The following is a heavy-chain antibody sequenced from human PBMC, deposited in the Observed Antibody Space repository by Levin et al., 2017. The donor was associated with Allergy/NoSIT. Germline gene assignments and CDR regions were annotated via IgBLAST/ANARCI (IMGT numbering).Heavy chain of an antibody. CDR3: SRNWDTSQVTGWFDA. J-gene: IGHJ5*01. D-gene: IGHD5-18*01. V-gene: IGHV3-48*02. Sequence: AGGSLRLSCTSSGFTFSIYSMNWVRLAPGKGLEWISFINALSDRIYYADSVKGRFTISRDNAKNSLFLQMTGLTDEDTAVYIWSRNWDTSQVTGWFDAWGQGTPVTVSS. CDR1: GFTFSIYS. CDR2: INALSDRI.